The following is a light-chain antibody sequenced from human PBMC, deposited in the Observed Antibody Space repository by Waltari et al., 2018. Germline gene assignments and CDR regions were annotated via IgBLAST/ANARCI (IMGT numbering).Light chain of an antibody. Sequence: DIQMTQSPSSLSASVGDRVTITCRASLGFSNSLAWYQQKPGKAPKLLLYAASKLESGVPSRFSGSRSGTDYTLTISSLQPEDFATYYCQQYYTTPSITFGQGTRVEIK. CDR3: QQYYTTPSIT. V-gene: IGKV1-NL1*01. CDR2: AAS. CDR1: LGFSNS. J-gene: IGKJ5*01.